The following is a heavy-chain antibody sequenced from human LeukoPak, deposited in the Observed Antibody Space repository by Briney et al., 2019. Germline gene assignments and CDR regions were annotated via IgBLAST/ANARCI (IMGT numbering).Heavy chain of an antibody. CDR3: ARGDNYYGSGSHMKHAFDI. Sequence: GASVKVSCKASGYTFTSYDINWVRQATGQGLEWMGWMNPNSGNTGYAQKFQGRVTMTRNTSISTAYMELSSLRSEDTAVYYCARGDNYYGSGSHMKHAFDIWGQGTMVTVSS. CDR1: GYTFTSYD. D-gene: IGHD3-10*01. J-gene: IGHJ3*02. V-gene: IGHV1-8*01. CDR2: MNPNSGNT.